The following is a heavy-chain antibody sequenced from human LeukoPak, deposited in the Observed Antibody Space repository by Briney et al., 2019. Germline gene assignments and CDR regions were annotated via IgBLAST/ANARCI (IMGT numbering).Heavy chain of an antibody. D-gene: IGHD2-21*02. J-gene: IGHJ6*04. V-gene: IGHV3-30*02. Sequence: GGSLRLSCAASRVTFSNYGMHWVRQAPGKGLEWVAFIRYDGSNKYYADSVRGRFTISRDNSKNTLYLQMNILRPEDTAVYYCAKATLDTAYCGGDCYPDVWGRGTTVTVSS. CDR3: AKATLDTAYCGGDCYPDV. CDR1: RVTFSNYG. CDR2: IRYDGSNK.